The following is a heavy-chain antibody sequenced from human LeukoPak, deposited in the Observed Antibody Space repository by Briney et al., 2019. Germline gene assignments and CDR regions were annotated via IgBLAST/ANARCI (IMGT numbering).Heavy chain of an antibody. Sequence: TGGSLRLSCAAFGFAFTNYAMSWVRQASGKGLEWVSSISGSGGSTYYADSVKGRFTVSRDNSKNTLYLQMNSLRAEDTAVYYCARDQVVPGFWGQGTLVTVSS. D-gene: IGHD3-22*01. CDR3: ARDQVVPGF. V-gene: IGHV3-23*01. CDR1: GFAFTNYA. CDR2: ISGSGGST. J-gene: IGHJ4*02.